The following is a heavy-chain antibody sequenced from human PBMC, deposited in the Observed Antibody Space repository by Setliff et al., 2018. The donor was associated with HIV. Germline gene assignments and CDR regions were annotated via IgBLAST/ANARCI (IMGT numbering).Heavy chain of an antibody. Sequence: ASVKVSCKASGYTFTSYDINWVRQATGQGLEWMGWMNPNSGNTGYAQKFQGRVTMTRNTSISTAYMELSSLRSEDTAVYYCASEVGAHYYYYGMDVCGQGTTVTVSS. V-gene: IGHV1-8*02. CDR1: GYTFTSYD. CDR2: MNPNSGNT. CDR3: ASEVGAHYYYYGMDV. D-gene: IGHD1-26*01. J-gene: IGHJ6*02.